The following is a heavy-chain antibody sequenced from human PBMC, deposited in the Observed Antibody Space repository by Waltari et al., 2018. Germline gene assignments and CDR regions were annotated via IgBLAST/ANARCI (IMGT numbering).Heavy chain of an antibody. V-gene: IGHV3-30-3*01. J-gene: IGHJ6*03. D-gene: IGHD4-17*01. CDR2: ISYDGSNK. Sequence: QVQLVESGGGVVQPGRSLRLSCAASGFTFSSYAMHWVRQAPGKGLEWVAVISYDGSNKYYADSVKGRFTISRDNSKNTLYLQMNSLRAEDTAVYYCARATTVTIFYYYYMDVWGKGTTVTVSS. CDR3: ARATTVTIFYYYYMDV. CDR1: GFTFSSYA.